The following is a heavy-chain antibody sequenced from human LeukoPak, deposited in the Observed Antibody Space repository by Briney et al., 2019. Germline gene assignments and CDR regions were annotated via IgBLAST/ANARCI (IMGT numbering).Heavy chain of an antibody. CDR2: ISGSGGST. V-gene: IGHV3-23*01. Sequence: PGGSLRLSCAASRFTFSTYAMSWVRQAPGKGLEWGSTISGSGGSTYYADSVKGRFTISRDNAKNSLYLQLNSLRAEDTAVYYCARELDFDYGGQRGDFDYWGQGTLVTVSS. J-gene: IGHJ4*02. CDR3: ARELDFDYGGQRGDFDY. D-gene: IGHD4-23*01. CDR1: RFTFSTYA.